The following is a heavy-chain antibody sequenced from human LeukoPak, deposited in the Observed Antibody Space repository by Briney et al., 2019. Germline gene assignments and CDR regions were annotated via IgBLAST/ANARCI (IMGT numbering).Heavy chain of an antibody. CDR2: ISSSSSYI. V-gene: IGHV3-21*01. Sequence: GGSLRLSCAASGFTFSSYSMNWVRQAPGKGLEWVSSISSSSSYIYYADSVKGRFTISRDNSKNTLYLQMNSLRAEDTAVYYCARDLALYYYDSSGYHGGVFDYWGQGTLVTVSS. J-gene: IGHJ4*02. CDR3: ARDLALYYYDSSGYHGGVFDY. CDR1: GFTFSSYS. D-gene: IGHD3-22*01.